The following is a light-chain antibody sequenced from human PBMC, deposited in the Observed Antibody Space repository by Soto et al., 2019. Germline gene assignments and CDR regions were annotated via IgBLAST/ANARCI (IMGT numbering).Light chain of an antibody. CDR1: QSVSNN. J-gene: IGKJ5*01. CDR3: QQYNYWPPIT. CDR2: YAS. Sequence: EVMMTQSPATLSVSLGERATLSCRASQSVSNNIAWYQQKPGQAPRLLIYYASTRATGVPARFSGSGSGTKFTLTISSLQSEDFALYYCQQYNYWPPITFGQGTRLEIK. V-gene: IGKV3-15*01.